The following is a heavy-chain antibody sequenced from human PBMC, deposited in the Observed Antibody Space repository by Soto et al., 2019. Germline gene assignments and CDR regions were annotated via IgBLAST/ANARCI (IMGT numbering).Heavy chain of an antibody. D-gene: IGHD1-26*01. J-gene: IGHJ4*02. CDR3: TTSPVGP. V-gene: IGHV3-15*01. Sequence: EVQLVESGGGLVKPGGSLRLSCAASGFTFSNAWMSWVRQAPGKGLEWVGSIKSKTDGGTTDYAAPVKGRFTISRDDSKNTLYLQMNSLKTEDTSVYYCTTSPVGPWGQGTLVTVSS. CDR2: IKSKTDGGTT. CDR1: GFTFSNAW.